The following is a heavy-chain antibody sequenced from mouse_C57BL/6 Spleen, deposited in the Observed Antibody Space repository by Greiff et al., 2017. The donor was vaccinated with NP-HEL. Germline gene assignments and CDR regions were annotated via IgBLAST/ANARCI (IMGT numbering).Heavy chain of an antibody. CDR2: IDPENGDT. J-gene: IGHJ2*01. V-gene: IGHV14-4*01. D-gene: IGHD1-1*01. CDR3: TLITTGY. Sequence: EVQLQQSGAELVRPGASVKLSCTASGFNIKDDYMHWVKQRPEQGLEWIGWIDPENGDTESASKFQGKATITADTSSNTAYLQLSSLTSEDTAVYYCTLITTGYWGQGTTLTVSS. CDR1: GFNIKDDY.